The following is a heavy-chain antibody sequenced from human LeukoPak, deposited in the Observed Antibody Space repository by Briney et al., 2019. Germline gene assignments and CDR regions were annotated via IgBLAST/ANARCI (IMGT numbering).Heavy chain of an antibody. CDR1: GGSFSGYY. V-gene: IGHV4-34*01. CDR3: ARTPRRNYYYYMDV. CDR2: INHSGST. J-gene: IGHJ6*03. Sequence: SETLSLTCAVYGGSFSGYYWSWIRQPPGKGLEWIGEINHSGSTNYNPSLKSRVTISVGTSKNQFSLKLSSVTAADTAVYYCARTPRRNYYYYMDVWGKGTTVTVSS.